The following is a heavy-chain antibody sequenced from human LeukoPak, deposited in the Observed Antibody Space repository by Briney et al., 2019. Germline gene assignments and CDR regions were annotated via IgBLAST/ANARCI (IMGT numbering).Heavy chain of an antibody. D-gene: IGHD1-26*01. CDR1: GGSFTDYY. CDR2: IYYRGNT. Sequence: SETLSFTGTVPGGSFTDYYWGWIRQPPGKGLEWIGSIYYRGNTFYNPSLRNRVSISIDTSKGRFSLNLNSVTAADTAVYFCTRDREHGTQDSWGQGTLVTVS. V-gene: IGHV4-39*07. CDR3: TRDREHGTQDS. J-gene: IGHJ4*02.